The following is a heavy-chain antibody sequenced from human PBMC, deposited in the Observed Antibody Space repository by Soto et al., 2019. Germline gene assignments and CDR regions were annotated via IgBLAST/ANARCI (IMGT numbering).Heavy chain of an antibody. V-gene: IGHV6-1*01. J-gene: IGHJ6*02. CDR3: ARGFERVAHYYCCMDF. CDR2: TYYRSKWYN. D-gene: IGHD1-1*01. Sequence: SQTLSLTCAISGDSASSNSAACNWIRQSPSRGLEWLGRTYYRSKWYNDYAVSVKSRITINPDTSKNQFSLQVHSVTPEDTAVYYCARGFERVAHYYCCMDFWSQGTSVTVSS. CDR1: GDSASSNSAA.